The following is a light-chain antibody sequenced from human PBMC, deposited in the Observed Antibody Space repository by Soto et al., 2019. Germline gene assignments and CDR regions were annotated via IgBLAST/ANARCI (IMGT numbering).Light chain of an antibody. CDR3: QQRSNWPPTWT. Sequence: EIVLTRSPATLSLSPGERATISCRASQSVSSYLAWYQQKPGKAPRLLIYDASNRATGIPARFSGSGSGTDFTLTISSLEPEDFAVYYCQQRSNWPPTWTFGQGTKVDIK. CDR2: DAS. V-gene: IGKV3-11*01. CDR1: QSVSSY. J-gene: IGKJ1*01.